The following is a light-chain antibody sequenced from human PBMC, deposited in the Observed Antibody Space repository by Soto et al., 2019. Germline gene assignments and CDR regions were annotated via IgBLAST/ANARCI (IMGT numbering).Light chain of an antibody. CDR1: SSDVGGYNY. CDR2: DVS. Sequence: QSALTQPASVSGSSGQSITISCTGTSSDVGGYNYVSWYQHHPGKAPKLMIYDVSNRPSGVSNRFSGSKSGNTASLTISGLQPEDEADYYCSSYTTSNTRQIVFGTGTQLTVL. J-gene: IGLJ1*01. V-gene: IGLV2-14*03. CDR3: SSYTTSNTRQIV.